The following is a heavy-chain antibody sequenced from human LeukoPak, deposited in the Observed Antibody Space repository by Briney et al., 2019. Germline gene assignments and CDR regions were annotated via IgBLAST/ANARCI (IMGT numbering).Heavy chain of an antibody. V-gene: IGHV3-23*01. CDR2: ISGSGGTT. J-gene: IGHJ6*03. CDR1: GFTFSSFG. Sequence: PGGSLRLSCAASGFTFSSFGMRWVRQAPGKGLEWVSAISGSGGTTYCADSVKGRFTISRDNSKKTMYLQMKSLRAEDTAVYYCAKDRRYYYGSGTYYMDVWGKGTTVTISS. CDR3: AKDRRYYYGSGTYYMDV. D-gene: IGHD3-10*01.